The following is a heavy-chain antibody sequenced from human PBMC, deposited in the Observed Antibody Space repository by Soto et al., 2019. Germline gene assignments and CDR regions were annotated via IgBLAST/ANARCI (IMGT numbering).Heavy chain of an antibody. CDR2: IWYDGSNK. D-gene: IGHD4-17*01. CDR3: ARDYGGNFAFDI. Sequence: WGSLRLSCAASGFTFSSYGMHWVRKAPGKGLEWVAVIWYDGSNKYYADSVKGRFTISRDNSKNTLYLQMNSLRAEDTAVYYCARDYGGNFAFDIWGQRTMVTVSS. V-gene: IGHV3-33*01. J-gene: IGHJ3*02. CDR1: GFTFSSYG.